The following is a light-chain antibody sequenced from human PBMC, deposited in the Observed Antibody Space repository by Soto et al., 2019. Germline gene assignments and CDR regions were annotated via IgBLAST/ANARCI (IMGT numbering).Light chain of an antibody. V-gene: IGLV2-23*01. Sequence: QSALTQPASVSGSPGQSITISCTGTSSDVGNYNLVSWYQQHPGKAPKLMIYEGSKRPSGVSNRFSGSKSGNTASLTISGLQAEDEADYYCCSYAGSGTFVFGTGTKLTVL. CDR1: SSDVGNYNL. CDR3: CSYAGSGTFV. CDR2: EGS. J-gene: IGLJ1*01.